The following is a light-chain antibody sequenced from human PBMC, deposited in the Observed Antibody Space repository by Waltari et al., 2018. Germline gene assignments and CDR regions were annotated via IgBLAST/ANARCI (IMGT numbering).Light chain of an antibody. Sequence: SCRASQSISKDLAWYQQKPGQAPRLLIYHASSRSTGIPDRFSGSGFGTDFSLTISRLEPEDFAVYYCQHYVSLPATFGQGTKLEIK. J-gene: IGKJ1*01. CDR2: HAS. CDR1: QSISKD. CDR3: QHYVSLPAT. V-gene: IGKV3-20*01.